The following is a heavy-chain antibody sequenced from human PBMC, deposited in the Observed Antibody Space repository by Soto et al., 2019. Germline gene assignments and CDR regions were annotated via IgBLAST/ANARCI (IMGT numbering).Heavy chain of an antibody. D-gene: IGHD3-16*01. J-gene: IGHJ1*01. CDR2: TSYDGSDK. CDR1: GFTFRSYV. CDR3: ARWGTTGGLDV. Sequence: QVQLVESGGGVVQPGTSLRVSCVGSGFTFRSYVIHWVRQAPGKGLEWVALTSYDGSDKYYGDSVRGRFTISRDNSRNTVDLHMDSLRLEDTALYYCARWGTTGGLDVWGQGTLVSVSS. V-gene: IGHV3-30*19.